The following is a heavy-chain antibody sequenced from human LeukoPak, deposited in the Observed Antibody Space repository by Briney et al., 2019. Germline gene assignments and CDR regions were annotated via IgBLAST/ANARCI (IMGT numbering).Heavy chain of an antibody. Sequence: SVKVSCKASGGTFSSYAISWVRQAPGQGLEWMGGIIPIFGTANYAQKFQGRVTITADESTSTAYTELSSLRSEDTAVYYCARGGYCSGGSCYSFDYWGQGTLVTVSS. CDR1: GGTFSSYA. CDR3: ARGGYCSGGSCYSFDY. CDR2: IIPIFGTA. D-gene: IGHD2-15*01. V-gene: IGHV1-69*01. J-gene: IGHJ4*02.